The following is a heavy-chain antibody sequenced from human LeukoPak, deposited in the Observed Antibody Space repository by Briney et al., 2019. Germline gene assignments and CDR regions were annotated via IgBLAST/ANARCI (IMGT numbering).Heavy chain of an antibody. CDR1: GFTFSSYA. CDR3: AKVAAAAGLMFDY. J-gene: IGHJ4*02. V-gene: IGHV3-23*01. CDR2: ISCSGCST. D-gene: IGHD6-13*01. Sequence: GWALRLSCASSGFTFSSYAMSWVRQAPGKGLEGVSAISCSGCSTYYAYSVKGRFTISTDNSKNTLYLQMNSLRAEDTAVYYCAKVAAAAGLMFDYWGQGPLVTVSS.